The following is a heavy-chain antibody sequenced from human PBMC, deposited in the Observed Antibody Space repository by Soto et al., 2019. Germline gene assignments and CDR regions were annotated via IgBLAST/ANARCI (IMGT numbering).Heavy chain of an antibody. J-gene: IGHJ5*02. V-gene: IGHV1-69*01. CDR2: IIPIFGTA. D-gene: IGHD3-10*01. CDR1: GGTFSSYA. CDR3: ARQYYYGSGAYNWFDP. Sequence: QVQLVQSGAEVKKPGSSVMVSCKASGGTFSSYAISWVRQAPGQGLEWMGGIIPIFGTANYAQKFQGRVTITADESTSTAYMELSSLRSEDTAVYYCARQYYYGSGAYNWFDPWGQGTLVTVSS.